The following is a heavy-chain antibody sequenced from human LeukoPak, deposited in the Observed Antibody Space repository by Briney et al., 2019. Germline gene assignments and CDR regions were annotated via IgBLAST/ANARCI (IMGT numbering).Heavy chain of an antibody. Sequence: LPETLSLTCAVYGGSFSGYYWSWIRQPPGKGLEWIGEINHSGSTNYNPSLKSRVTISVDTSKNQFPLKLSSVTAADTAVYYCARGRGIAVAGTRDFDYWGQGTLVTVSS. CDR3: ARGRGIAVAGTRDFDY. J-gene: IGHJ4*02. D-gene: IGHD6-19*01. V-gene: IGHV4-34*01. CDR1: GGSFSGYY. CDR2: INHSGST.